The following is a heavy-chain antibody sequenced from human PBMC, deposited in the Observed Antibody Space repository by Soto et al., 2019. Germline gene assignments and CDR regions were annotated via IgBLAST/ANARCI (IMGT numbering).Heavy chain of an antibody. CDR1: GFTFSSYA. CDR2: ISYDGSNK. V-gene: IGHV3-30-3*01. J-gene: IGHJ2*01. D-gene: IGHD5-18*01. Sequence: QVQLVESGGGVVQPGRSLRLSCAASGFTFSSYAMHWVRQAPGKGLEWVAVISYDGSNKYYADSVKGRFTISRDNSKNTLYLQMNSLRAEDTAVYYCARDPFWGTAMVRCYFDLWGRGTLVTVSS. CDR3: ARDPFWGTAMVRCYFDL.